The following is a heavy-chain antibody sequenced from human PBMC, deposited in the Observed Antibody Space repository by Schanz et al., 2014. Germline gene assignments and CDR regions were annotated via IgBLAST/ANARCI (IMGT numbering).Heavy chain of an antibody. D-gene: IGHD1-26*01. J-gene: IGHJ6*02. CDR1: GVSIGGYY. CDR2: IFFSGGT. V-gene: IGHV4-59*08. CDR3: ARLGVGDKAYYYYGTDV. Sequence: QVQLQESGPGLVKPSETLSLTCTVSGVSIGGYYWSWIRQPPGKGLEWIGYIFFSGGTTYNPSFKSRGTIPEDVPKNQSALTLSSVTAADTAVYYCARLGVGDKAYYYYGTDVWGQGTTVLVSS.